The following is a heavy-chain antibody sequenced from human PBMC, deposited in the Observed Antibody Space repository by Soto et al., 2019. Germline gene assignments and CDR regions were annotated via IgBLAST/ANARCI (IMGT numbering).Heavy chain of an antibody. CDR2: IYYSGST. D-gene: IGHD6-19*01. Sequence: SETLSLTCTVSGGSISSYYWSWIRQPPGKGLEWIGYIYYSGSTNYNPSLKSRVTISVDTSKNQFSLKLSSVTAADTAVYYCARSSGWDASNCWGQGTLVTVSS. V-gene: IGHV4-59*08. CDR3: ARSSGWDASNC. J-gene: IGHJ4*02. CDR1: GGSISSYY.